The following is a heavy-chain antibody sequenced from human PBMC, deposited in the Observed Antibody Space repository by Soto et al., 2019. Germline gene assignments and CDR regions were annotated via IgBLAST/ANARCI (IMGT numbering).Heavy chain of an antibody. V-gene: IGHV1-8*01. Sequence: QVQLVQSGAEVKKPGASVKVSCKASGYTFTSYNVNWARQATGQGLEWMGWMNPNSGNTGYAQKFQGSVTLTRNTSISTAYMEVSSLRSEDTAVYYCARDSSGYGFDAFDMWGQGTMVTVSS. CDR2: MNPNSGNT. CDR1: GYTFTSYN. J-gene: IGHJ3*02. D-gene: IGHD5-12*01. CDR3: ARDSSGYGFDAFDM.